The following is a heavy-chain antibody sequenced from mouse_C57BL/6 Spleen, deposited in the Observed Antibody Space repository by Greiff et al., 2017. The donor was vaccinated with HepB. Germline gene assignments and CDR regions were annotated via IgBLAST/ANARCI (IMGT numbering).Heavy chain of an antibody. J-gene: IGHJ3*01. CDR2: IYPGSGNT. CDR1: GYTFTDYY. CDR3: ARSAAQATWFAY. D-gene: IGHD3-2*02. Sequence: QVQLKQSGAELVRPGASVKLSCKASGYTFTDYYINWVKQRPGQGLEWIARIYPGSGNTYYNEKFKGKATLTAEKSSSTAYMQLSSLTSEDSAVYFCARSAAQATWFAYWGQGTLVTVSA. V-gene: IGHV1-76*01.